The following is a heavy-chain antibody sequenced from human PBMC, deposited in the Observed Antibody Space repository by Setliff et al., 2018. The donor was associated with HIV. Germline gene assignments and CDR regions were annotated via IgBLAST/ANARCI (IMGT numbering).Heavy chain of an antibody. CDR1: GFIFDDSA. V-gene: IGHV3-9*01. CDR3: AKDWREGCAESRCHSYYYMDV. D-gene: IGHD1-26*01. CDR2: ISWNRGYI. Sequence: GGSLRLSCAVSGFIFDDSAMHWVRQAPGKGLEWVSGISWNRGYIGYGNSVRGRFIISRDNSKKSLYLQMNDLRPEDTALYFCAKDWREGCAESRCHSYYYMDVWGRGTTVTVSS. J-gene: IGHJ6*03.